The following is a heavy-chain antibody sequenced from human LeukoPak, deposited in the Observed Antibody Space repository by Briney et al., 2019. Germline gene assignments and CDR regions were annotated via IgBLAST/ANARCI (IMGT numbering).Heavy chain of an antibody. CDR3: AKEPPYYDSSGYYPIDY. CDR2: ISGSGGST. Sequence: GGSRRLSCAASGFTFSSYAMSWVRQAPGKGLEWVSAISGSGGSTYYADSVKGRFTISRDNSKNTLYLQMNSLRAEDTAVYYCAKEPPYYDSSGYYPIDYWGQGTLVTVSS. CDR1: GFTFSSYA. J-gene: IGHJ4*02. D-gene: IGHD3-22*01. V-gene: IGHV3-23*01.